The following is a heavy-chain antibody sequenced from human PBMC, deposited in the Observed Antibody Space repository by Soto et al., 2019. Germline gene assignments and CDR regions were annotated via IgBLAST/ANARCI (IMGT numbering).Heavy chain of an antibody. Sequence: SETLSPTCTVSGGSISSYYWSWIRQPPGKGLELIGYIYYSGSTNYNPSLKSRVTISVDTSKNQFSLKLSSVTAADTAVYYCARSRTYYYGSGSYYRTYYFDYWGQGTLVTVS. CDR2: IYYSGST. V-gene: IGHV4-59*08. D-gene: IGHD3-10*01. CDR3: ARSRTYYYGSGSYYRTYYFDY. J-gene: IGHJ4*02. CDR1: GGSISSYY.